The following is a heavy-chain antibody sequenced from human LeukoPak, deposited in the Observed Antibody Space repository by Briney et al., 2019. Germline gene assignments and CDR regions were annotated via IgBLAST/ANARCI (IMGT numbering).Heavy chain of an antibody. CDR2: IYYSGST. Sequence: TSETLSLTCTVSGGSISSYYWSWIRQPPGKGLEWIGYIYYSGSTNYNPSLKSRVTISLEMSKHQFSLNLTSVTAADTAVYYCASNTGTVFDYWGQGALVTVSS. V-gene: IGHV4-59*01. D-gene: IGHD7-27*01. J-gene: IGHJ4*02. CDR1: GGSISSYY. CDR3: ASNTGTVFDY.